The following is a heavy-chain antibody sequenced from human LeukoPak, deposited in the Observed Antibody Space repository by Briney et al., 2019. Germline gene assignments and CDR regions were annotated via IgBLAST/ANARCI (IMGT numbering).Heavy chain of an antibody. D-gene: IGHD1-26*01. J-gene: IGHJ4*02. Sequence: GGSLRLSCAASGFTFSTYEMIWVRQAPGKGLEWVSYISSSGSAIFYADSVKGRFTISRGNSKNTLYLQMNSLRAEDTAVYYCAKEHYSGSSDDYWGQGTLVTVSS. CDR2: ISSSGSAI. CDR3: AKEHYSGSSDDY. V-gene: IGHV3-48*03. CDR1: GFTFSTYE.